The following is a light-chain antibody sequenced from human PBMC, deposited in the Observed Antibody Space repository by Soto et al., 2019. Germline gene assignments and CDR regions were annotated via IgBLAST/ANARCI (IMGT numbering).Light chain of an antibody. CDR3: QTWGTGTHVV. Sequence: QSVLTQSPSASASLGASVKLTCTLSSGHSNFAIAWHQQQPDRGPRYLMKVNTDGSHDKGDGIPDRFSGSTSGAERYLTISSLQSEDEADYYCQTWGTGTHVVFGGGTKLTV. V-gene: IGLV4-69*01. CDR2: VNTDGSH. J-gene: IGLJ2*01. CDR1: SGHSNFA.